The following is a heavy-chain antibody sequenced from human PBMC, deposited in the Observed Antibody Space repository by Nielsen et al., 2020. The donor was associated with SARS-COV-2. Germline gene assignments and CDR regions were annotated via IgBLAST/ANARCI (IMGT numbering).Heavy chain of an antibody. D-gene: IGHD2-2*01. Sequence: WVRQAPGQGLEWMGGIIPIFGTANYAQKFQGRVTITADKSTSTAYMELSSLRSEDTAVYYCARGVEGIVVVPAAIWVGWDGWGQGTTVTVSS. CDR3: ARGVEGIVVVPAAIWVGWDG. CDR2: IIPIFGTA. V-gene: IGHV1-69*06. J-gene: IGHJ6*02.